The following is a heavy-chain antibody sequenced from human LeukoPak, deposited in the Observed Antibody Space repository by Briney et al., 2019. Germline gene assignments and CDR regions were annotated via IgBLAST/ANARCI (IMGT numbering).Heavy chain of an antibody. D-gene: IGHD6-6*01. Sequence: GGSLRLSCAASGFTFDDYAMHWVRQAPGKGLEGVSGISWNSGSIGYADSVKGRFTISRDNAKNSLYLQMNSLRAEDMALYYCAKVGSSSDAFDIWGQGTMVTVSS. J-gene: IGHJ3*02. CDR3: AKVGSSSDAFDI. V-gene: IGHV3-9*03. CDR1: GFTFDDYA. CDR2: ISWNSGSI.